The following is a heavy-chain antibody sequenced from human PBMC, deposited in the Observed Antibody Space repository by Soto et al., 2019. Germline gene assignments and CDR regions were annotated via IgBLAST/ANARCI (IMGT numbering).Heavy chain of an antibody. CDR1: GSTFPNSW. V-gene: IGHV3-74*01. CDR2: VHGVVTAT. CDR3: TRVFEY. Sequence: GGSRRPSGAASGSTFPNSWMNWVPQVPGTGLIRASQVHGVVTATSYTDSVRVHFTILKAKDENMLYLEMNGLRAEDTDVYYCTRVFEYWGQGILVTVSS. J-gene: IGHJ4*02.